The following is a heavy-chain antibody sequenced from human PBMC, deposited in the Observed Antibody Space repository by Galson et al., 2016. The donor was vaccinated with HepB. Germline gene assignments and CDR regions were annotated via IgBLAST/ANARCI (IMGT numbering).Heavy chain of an antibody. D-gene: IGHD3-22*01. CDR2: IDPTDSYT. CDR1: GYRFRNYW. J-gene: IGHJ4*02. V-gene: IGHV5-10-1*01. CDR3: ARQDYDSSAPTDY. Sequence: QSGAEVKKPGESLRISCEGSGYRFRNYWINWVRQMPGKGLEWMATIDPTDSYTKYNPSFQGHVTISTDKSKATAYLQWSSLEASDTAMYYCARQDYDSSAPTDYWGQGTLVTVSS.